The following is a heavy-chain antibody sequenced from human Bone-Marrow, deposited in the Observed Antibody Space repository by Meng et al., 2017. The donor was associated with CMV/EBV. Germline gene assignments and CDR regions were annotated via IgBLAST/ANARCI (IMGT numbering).Heavy chain of an antibody. CDR1: GFTFSSYG. CDR3: AKGGAYDFWSGYRPYYYYGMDV. J-gene: IGHJ6*02. CDR2: IWYDGSNK. Sequence: GESLNISCAASGFTFSSYGMHWVRQAPGKGLEWVAVIWYDGSNKYYADSVKGRFTISRDNSKNTLYLQMNSLRAEDTAVYYCAKGGAYDFWSGYRPYYYYGMDVWGQGTTVTVSS. V-gene: IGHV3-33*06. D-gene: IGHD3-3*01.